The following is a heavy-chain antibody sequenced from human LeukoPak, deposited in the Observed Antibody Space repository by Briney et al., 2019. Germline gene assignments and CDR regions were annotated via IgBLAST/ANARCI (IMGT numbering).Heavy chain of an antibody. CDR1: GGFISSSSYY. CDR2: IYYSGSI. D-gene: IGHD6-19*01. V-gene: IGHV4-39*01. J-gene: IGHJ4*02. CDR3: ARQPTPGYSSGWPFDY. Sequence: SETLSLTCTVSGGFISSSSYYWGWIRQPPGKGLEWIARIYYSGSIYYNPSLKSRDTISVDTSKNQFSLKLSSVTAADTAVYYCARQPTPGYSSGWPFDYWGQGTLVTVSS.